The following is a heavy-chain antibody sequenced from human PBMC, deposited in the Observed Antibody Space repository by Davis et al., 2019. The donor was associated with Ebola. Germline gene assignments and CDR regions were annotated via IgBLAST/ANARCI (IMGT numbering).Heavy chain of an antibody. V-gene: IGHV3-23*01. CDR3: AKPVMTALTTGDY. CDR2: VTASGGHT. Sequence: GGSLRLSCATSGFTSTHYAMTWYRQAPGQGLQWVASVTASGGHTFYADSVKGRFTISRDISRSAVYLQMNGLRVEDTGVYYCAKPVMTALTTGDYCGQGTLVVVTS. J-gene: IGHJ4*02. D-gene: IGHD1-1*01. CDR1: GFTSTHYA.